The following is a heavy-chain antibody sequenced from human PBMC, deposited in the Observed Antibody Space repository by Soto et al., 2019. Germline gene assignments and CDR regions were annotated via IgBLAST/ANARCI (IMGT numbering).Heavy chain of an antibody. CDR2: ISANNGNT. Sequence: QVQLVQSGAEVKKPGASVKVSCKASGYTFTSYGISWVQQAPGQGLEWMGWISANNGNTKYAQNFQGRVTMTTDTSTSTAYMELRSLRSDDTAVYYCARAYSPGLFDPWGQGTLVTVSS. V-gene: IGHV1-18*01. CDR1: GYTFTSYG. D-gene: IGHD2-15*01. J-gene: IGHJ5*02. CDR3: ARAYSPGLFDP.